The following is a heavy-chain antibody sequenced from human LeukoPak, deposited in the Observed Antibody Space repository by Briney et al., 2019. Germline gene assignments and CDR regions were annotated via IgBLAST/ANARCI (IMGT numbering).Heavy chain of an antibody. CDR1: GFTFSSYA. V-gene: IGHV1-69*01. D-gene: IGHD3-10*01. Sequence: GGSLRLSCAASGFTFSSYAISWVRQAPGQGLEWMGGIIPIFGTANYAQKFQGRVTITADESTSTAYMELSSLRSEDTAVYYCARLGGYYYGSGSYLIDYWGQGTLVTVSS. CDR3: ARLGGYYYGSGSYLIDY. J-gene: IGHJ4*02. CDR2: IIPIFGTA.